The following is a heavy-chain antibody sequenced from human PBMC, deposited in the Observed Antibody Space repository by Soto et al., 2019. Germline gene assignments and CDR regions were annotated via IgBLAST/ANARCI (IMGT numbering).Heavy chain of an antibody. Sequence: SETLSLTCTVSGGSISSSSYYWDWIRQPPGKGLEWIGSIYYSGSTYYNPSLKSRVTISVDTSKNQFSLKLSSVTAADTAVYYCARDIVVVPAALGSYYYYGMDVWGQGTTVTVSS. V-gene: IGHV4-39*02. J-gene: IGHJ6*02. D-gene: IGHD2-2*01. CDR2: IYYSGST. CDR1: GGSISSSSYY. CDR3: ARDIVVVPAALGSYYYYGMDV.